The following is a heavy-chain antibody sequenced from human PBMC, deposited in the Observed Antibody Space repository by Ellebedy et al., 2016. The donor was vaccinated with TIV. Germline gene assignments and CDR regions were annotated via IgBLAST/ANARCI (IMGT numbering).Heavy chain of an antibody. J-gene: IGHJ5*01. CDR2: VYYNGNT. CDR3: ARNPPTYNWVDS. Sequence: SETLSLTCTVSGGSLRRSSYYWGWIRQPPGKRLEWIGNVYYNGNTDYNPSLRSRVTISVDTSKNQFSLKLRSVTATDTAVYYCARNPPTYNWVDSWGQGTLVTVSS. CDR1: GGSLRRSSYY. V-gene: IGHV4-39*01.